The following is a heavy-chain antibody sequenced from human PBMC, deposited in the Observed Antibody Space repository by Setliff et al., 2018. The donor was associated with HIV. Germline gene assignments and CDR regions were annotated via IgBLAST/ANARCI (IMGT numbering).Heavy chain of an antibody. CDR3: ARGRNYDSSGYGDYYYYMDV. V-gene: IGHV1-69*13. Sequence: SVKVSCKASGGTFRSHEISWVRQAPGQGLEWMGGIIPIFGTTHYAQKFQGRVTVTADESTSTAYMQLSSLRSDDTAVYYCARGRNYDSSGYGDYYYYMDVWGKGTTVTVSS. CDR1: GGTFRSHE. CDR2: IIPIFGTT. D-gene: IGHD3-22*01. J-gene: IGHJ6*03.